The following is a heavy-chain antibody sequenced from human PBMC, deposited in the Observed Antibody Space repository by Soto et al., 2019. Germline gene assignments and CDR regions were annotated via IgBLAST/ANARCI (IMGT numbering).Heavy chain of an antibody. CDR1: GDTFSNYA. J-gene: IGHJ6*02. D-gene: IGHD3-10*01. V-gene: IGHV1-69*06. CDR3: ARGYRELFFYAMDV. Sequence: QVELVQSGIEVKNPGSSVKVSCKASGDTFSNYAIHWVRQAPGQGLEWMGGIIPFYDKPNYAENFLGRVTISADKFTATASLEVSSLRSEDTAVYFCARGYRELFFYAMDVWGRGTPVIVSS. CDR2: IIPFYDKP.